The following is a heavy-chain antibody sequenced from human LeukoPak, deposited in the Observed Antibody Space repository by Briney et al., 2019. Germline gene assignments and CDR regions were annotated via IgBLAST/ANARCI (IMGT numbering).Heavy chain of an antibody. D-gene: IGHD1-26*01. Sequence: PGGSLRLSCAASGFTFSSFGMHWVRQAPGKGLEWVAVISYGGSNIYYADSVKGRFTISRDNAKNSLYLQMNSLRDEDTAVYYCARDLVGATASWGQGTLVTVSS. CDR3: ARDLVGATAS. J-gene: IGHJ5*02. CDR1: GFTFSSFG. CDR2: ISYGGSNI. V-gene: IGHV3-30*03.